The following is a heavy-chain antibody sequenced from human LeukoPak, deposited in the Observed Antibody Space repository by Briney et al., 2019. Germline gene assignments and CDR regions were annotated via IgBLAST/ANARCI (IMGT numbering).Heavy chain of an antibody. J-gene: IGHJ3*02. CDR2: INTNTGNP. D-gene: IGHD3-9*01. CDR1: GGTFSSYA. Sequence: GASVKVSCKASGGTFSSYAMNWVRQAPGQGLEWMGWINTNTGNPTYAQGFTGRFVFSLDTSVSTAYLQISSLKAEDIAVYYCAARRYFDWLFSGAFDIWGQGTMVTVSS. CDR3: AARRYFDWLFSGAFDI. V-gene: IGHV7-4-1*02.